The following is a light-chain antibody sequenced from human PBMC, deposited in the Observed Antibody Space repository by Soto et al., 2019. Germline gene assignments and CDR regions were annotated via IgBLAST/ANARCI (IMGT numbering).Light chain of an antibody. J-gene: IGLJ1*01. CDR1: SSDVGRYNY. V-gene: IGLV2-14*01. CDR2: DVS. CDR3: NSYTSSSTYV. Sequence: QSVLTQPASVSGSPGQSITISCTGTSSDVGRYNYVSWYQQHPGKAPKRIIYDVSNRPSGVSNRFSGSKSGNTASLTISGPQAEDEADYYCNSYTSSSTYVFGTGIKLTVL.